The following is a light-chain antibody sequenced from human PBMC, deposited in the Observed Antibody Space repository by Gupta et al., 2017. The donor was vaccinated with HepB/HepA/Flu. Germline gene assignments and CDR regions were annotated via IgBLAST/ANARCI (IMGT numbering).Light chain of an antibody. CDR3: ESYDSSLSGYWV. Sequence: QSVLTQPPPVSGAPGQRVTITCTGSSSNIGAGYDVHWYQQPPGTAPKLLIYGNSNRPSGGPDRFSGSKPGTSASLAITGLQAEEEADYYCESYDSSLSGYWVFGGGTKLTVL. CDR1: SSNIGAGYD. CDR2: GNS. J-gene: IGLJ3*02. V-gene: IGLV1-40*01.